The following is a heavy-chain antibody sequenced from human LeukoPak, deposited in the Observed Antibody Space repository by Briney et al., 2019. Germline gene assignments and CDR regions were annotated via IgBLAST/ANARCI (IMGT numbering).Heavy chain of an antibody. V-gene: IGHV3-30*02. D-gene: IGHD3-10*01. J-gene: IGHJ4*02. CDR2: IPYDGTNK. CDR1: GFTFSSYS. CDR3: VQGTRRGAITMVRGVIGKSYYFDS. Sequence: GGSLRLSCAASGFTFSSYSMNWVRQSPGKGLEWVSFIPYDGTNKYYADSVKGRFTISRDNSKNTLYLQMNSLRAADTALYYCVQGTRRGAITMVRGVIGKSYYFDSWGQGTLVTVSS.